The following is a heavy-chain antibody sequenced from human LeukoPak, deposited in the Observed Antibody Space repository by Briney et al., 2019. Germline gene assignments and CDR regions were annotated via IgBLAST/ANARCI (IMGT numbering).Heavy chain of an antibody. D-gene: IGHD6-19*01. Sequence: GGSLRLSCAASGFTFTNAWMSWVRQAPGKGLEWVGRIKSKDDGETTDYAAPVKGRFTISRDDSKNTVYLQMNSLKTDDTAVYSCTTLFGWYGYWGQGTLVTVSS. CDR3: TTLFGWYGY. CDR1: GFTFTNAW. CDR2: IKSKDDGETT. J-gene: IGHJ4*02. V-gene: IGHV3-15*01.